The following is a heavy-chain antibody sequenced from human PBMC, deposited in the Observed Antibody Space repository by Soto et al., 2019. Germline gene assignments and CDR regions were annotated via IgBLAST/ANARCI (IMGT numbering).Heavy chain of an antibody. D-gene: IGHD1-26*01. CDR2: INPKTAAT. J-gene: IGHJ6*02. Sequence: QVQLVQSGAEVKKSGASVKVSCKPSGYSFSDYFIHWVRQAPGQGLEWVAWINPKTAATNYAKKLQGRVSLTGDTSSTTAYMELTRLRPDYPAVYYCALIKWGLNYYNGMDVLGQGTTVIFSS. CDR3: ALIKWGLNYYNGMDV. CDR1: GYSFSDYF. V-gene: IGHV1-2*02.